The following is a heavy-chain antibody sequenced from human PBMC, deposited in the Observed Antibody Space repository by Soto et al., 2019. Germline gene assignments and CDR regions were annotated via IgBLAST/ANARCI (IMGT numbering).Heavy chain of an antibody. V-gene: IGHV1-69*13. CDR1: GGTFSSYA. D-gene: IGHD3-3*01. Sequence: GPSVKVSCKASGGTFSSYAISWVRQAPGQGLEWMGGIIPIFGTANYAQKFQGRVTITADESTSTAYMELSSLRSEDTAVYYCARGPTIFGVVIKWGQGTLVTVSS. J-gene: IGHJ4*02. CDR3: ARGPTIFGVVIK. CDR2: IIPIFGTA.